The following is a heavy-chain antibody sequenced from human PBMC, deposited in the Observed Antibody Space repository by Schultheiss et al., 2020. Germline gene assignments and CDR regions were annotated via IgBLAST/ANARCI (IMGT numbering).Heavy chain of an antibody. J-gene: IGHJ4*02. CDR2: ISGSGGST. Sequence: GESLKISCAASGFTFSSYSMNWVRQAPGKGLEWVSAISGSGGSTYYADSVKGRFTISRDNSKNTLYLQMNSLRAEDTAVYYCARSYSGSYPGPIDYWGQGTLVTVSS. CDR3: ARSYSGSYPGPIDY. CDR1: GFTFSSYS. D-gene: IGHD1-26*01. V-gene: IGHV3-23*01.